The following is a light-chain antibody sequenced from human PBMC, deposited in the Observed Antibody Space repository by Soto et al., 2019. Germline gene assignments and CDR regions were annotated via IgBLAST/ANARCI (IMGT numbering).Light chain of an antibody. CDR1: QTISSC. J-gene: IGKJ1*01. V-gene: IGKV1-5*03. CDR3: QHYTSDSGS. CDR2: KAS. Sequence: DIPMTQSPSTLSGSVGDRVTITCRASQTISSCLAWYQQKPGKAPKILIYKASTLKSGVPSRFSGSGSGTEFTLTISRLQPDDCATYYCQHYTSDSGSLGQGTKVE.